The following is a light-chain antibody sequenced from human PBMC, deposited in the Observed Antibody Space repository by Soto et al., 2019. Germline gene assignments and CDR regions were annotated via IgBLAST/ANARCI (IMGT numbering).Light chain of an antibody. CDR2: DAS. Sequence: EIVLTQSPGTLSLSPGERATLSCRASQSVSSSYLAWYQQKPGQAPRLLIFDASNRATDIPARFSGSGSGTDFTLTISRLEPEDFAVYYCQQYGSSRTFGQGTKVDIK. CDR3: QQYGSSRT. V-gene: IGKV3-20*01. J-gene: IGKJ1*01. CDR1: QSVSSSY.